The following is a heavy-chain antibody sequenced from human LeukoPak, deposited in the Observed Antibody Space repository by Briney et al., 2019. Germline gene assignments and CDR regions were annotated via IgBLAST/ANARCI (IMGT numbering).Heavy chain of an antibody. D-gene: IGHD4-11*01. CDR2: IYYSGST. CDR3: ARTPTSVYAFDI. CDR1: GGSISSSSYY. V-gene: IGHV4-39*07. Sequence: SETLSLTCTVSGGSISSSSYYWGWIRQPPGKGLEWIGSIYYSGSTYYNPSLKSRVTISVDTSKNQFSLKLSSVTAADTAVYYCARTPTSVYAFDIWGQGTMVTVSS. J-gene: IGHJ3*02.